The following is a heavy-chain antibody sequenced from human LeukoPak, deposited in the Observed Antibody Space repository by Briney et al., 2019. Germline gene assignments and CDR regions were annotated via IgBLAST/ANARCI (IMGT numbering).Heavy chain of an antibody. J-gene: IGHJ4*02. CDR2: ISSSGSTI. V-gene: IGHV3-48*03. D-gene: IGHD1-26*01. CDR1: GFTFSSYE. CDR3: ARDEGTSGSSNFDY. Sequence: GGSLRLSCAASGFTFSSYEMNWVRQAPGKGLEWVSYISSSGSTIYYADSVKGRFTISRDNAKNSLYLQMNSLRAEDTAVYYCARDEGTSGSSNFDYWGQGTLVTVSS.